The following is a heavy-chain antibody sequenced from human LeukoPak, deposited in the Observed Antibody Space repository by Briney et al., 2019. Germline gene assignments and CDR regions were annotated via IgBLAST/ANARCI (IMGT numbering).Heavy chain of an antibody. J-gene: IGHJ6*03. CDR1: SGSFSGYY. CDR3: ARGFSGGSGWYDYYYYYFDV. CDR2: IYHSGST. Sequence: SETLSLTCAAYSGSFSGYYWSWIRQPPGKGLEWIGEIYHSGSTNYNPSLKSRVTISVDTSKNHFSLSLSSVTAADTAVYYCARGFSGGSGWYDYYYYYFDVWGKGTTVTVSS. V-gene: IGHV4-34*01. D-gene: IGHD6-19*01.